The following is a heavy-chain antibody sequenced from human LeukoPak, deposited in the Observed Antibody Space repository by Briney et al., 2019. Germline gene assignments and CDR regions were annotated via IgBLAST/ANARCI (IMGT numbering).Heavy chain of an antibody. J-gene: IGHJ4*02. CDR3: ARRIISQEKNWVVPAPFDY. D-gene: IGHD2-2*01. CDR2: IYHSGST. Sequence: PSETLSLTCAVSGGSISSSNWWSWVRQPPGKGLEWIGEIYHSGSTNYNPSLKSRVTISVDKSKNQFSLKLSSVTAADTAVYYCARRIISQEKNWVVPAPFDYWGQGTLVTVSS. V-gene: IGHV4-4*02. CDR1: GGSISSSNW.